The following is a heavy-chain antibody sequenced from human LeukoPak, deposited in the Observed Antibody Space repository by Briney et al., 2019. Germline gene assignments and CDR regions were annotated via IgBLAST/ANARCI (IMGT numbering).Heavy chain of an antibody. V-gene: IGHV3-11*01. D-gene: IGHD6-13*01. Sequence: PGGSLRLSCAASGFTFSDYYMIWIRQAPGKGLEWVSYISSSGSTIYDADSVKGRFTISRDNAKNSLYLQMNSLRGEDTAVYYCARFPGSHYSSPLDYWGQGNLVTVSS. CDR1: GFTFSDYY. CDR2: ISSSGSTI. CDR3: ARFPGSHYSSPLDY. J-gene: IGHJ4*02.